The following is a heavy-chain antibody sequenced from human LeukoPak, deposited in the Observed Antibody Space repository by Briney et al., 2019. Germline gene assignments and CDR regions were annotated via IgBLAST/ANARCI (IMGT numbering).Heavy chain of an antibody. CDR1: GGSFSGYF. Sequence: PSETLSLTCAVYGGSFSGYFWTWFRQPPGKGLEWIGEINPSGTTKYHPSLKSRVTISVDTSKNQFSLKLSSVTAADTAVYYCARGYGGLGVVVAATLGYFDYWGQGTLVTVSS. CDR2: INPSGTT. D-gene: IGHD2-15*01. CDR3: ARGYGGLGVVVAATLGYFDY. V-gene: IGHV4-34*01. J-gene: IGHJ4*02.